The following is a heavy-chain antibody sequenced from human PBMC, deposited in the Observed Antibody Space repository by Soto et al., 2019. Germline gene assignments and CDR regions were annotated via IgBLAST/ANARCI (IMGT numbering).Heavy chain of an antibody. CDR2: ISTGSSYI. V-gene: IGHV3-21*02. Sequence: EVQLVESGGGLVKPGGSLRLSCAASGFTFSSYSMNWVRQAPGKGLEWVSFISTGSSYIYYADSVKGRFTISRDNAKNSLYLQMNSLRADDTAVYYCARDSVSGGNPPPFDYWGQGTLVTVSS. CDR3: ARDSVSGGNPPPFDY. J-gene: IGHJ4*02. D-gene: IGHD2-15*01. CDR1: GFTFSSYS.